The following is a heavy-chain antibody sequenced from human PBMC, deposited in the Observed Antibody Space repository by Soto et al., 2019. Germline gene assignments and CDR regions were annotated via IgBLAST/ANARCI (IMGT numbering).Heavy chain of an antibody. CDR3: ARHAGKTGYYDFWSGYSFSMDA. CDR2: IYYSGRT. D-gene: IGHD3-3*01. Sequence: QLQLQESGPGLVKPSETLSLTCTVSGGSISSSSYYWGWIRQPPGKGLEWIGSIYYSGRTYYNPSLKSRVTISVDTSKNQFSLKLRSVTAADTAVYYCARHAGKTGYYDFWSGYSFSMDAWGKGTTVTVSS. V-gene: IGHV4-39*01. J-gene: IGHJ6*03. CDR1: GGSISSSSYY.